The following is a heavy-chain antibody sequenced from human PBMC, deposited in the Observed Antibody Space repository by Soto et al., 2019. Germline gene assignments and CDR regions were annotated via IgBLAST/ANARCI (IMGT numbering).Heavy chain of an antibody. CDR3: ASVPDY. Sequence: QLQLQESGSGLVKPSQTLSLTCAVSGGSISSGGYSWSWIRQPPGKGLEWIGYMYHSGSTYYTPSHQSRVTLSIDRSKNQFSLKLSSVTAADTAVYYCASVPDYWGQGILVTVSS. J-gene: IGHJ4*02. V-gene: IGHV4-30-2*01. CDR1: GGSISSGGYS. D-gene: IGHD6-6*01. CDR2: MYHSGST.